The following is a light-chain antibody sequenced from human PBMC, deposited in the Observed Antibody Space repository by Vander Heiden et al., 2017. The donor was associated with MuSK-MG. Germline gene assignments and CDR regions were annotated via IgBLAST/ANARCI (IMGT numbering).Light chain of an antibody. V-gene: IGKV1-39*01. CDR1: QSISSY. CDR2: AAS. Sequence: DTQMTQSPSSLSASVGDRVTITCRASQSISSYLNWYQQKPGKAPKLLIYAASSLQSGVPTRFSGSGSGTDFTLTISRLQPEDFATYYCLQGYSAPLTFGHGTKVXIK. CDR3: LQGYSAPLT. J-gene: IGKJ3*01.